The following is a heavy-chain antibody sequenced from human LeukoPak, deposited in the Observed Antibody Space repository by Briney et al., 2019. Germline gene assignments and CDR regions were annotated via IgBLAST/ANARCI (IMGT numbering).Heavy chain of an antibody. D-gene: IGHD3-22*01. CDR3: ARAYDSSGYYLSYFDY. V-gene: IGHV4-59*01. CDR2: IYYSGST. Sequence: SETLSLTCAVYGGSFSGYYWSWIRQPPGKGLEWIGYIYYSGSTNYNPSLKSRVTISVDTSKNQFSLKLSSVTAADTAVYYCARAYDSSGYYLSYFDYWGQGTLVTVSS. CDR1: GGSFSGYY. J-gene: IGHJ4*02.